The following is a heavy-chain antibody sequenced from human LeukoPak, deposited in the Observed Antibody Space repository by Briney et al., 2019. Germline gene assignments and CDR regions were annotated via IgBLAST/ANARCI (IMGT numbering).Heavy chain of an antibody. CDR3: ATGLMTTVTRTEFDY. CDR2: IKQDGSEK. D-gene: IGHD4-17*01. Sequence: PGGSLRLSCAASGFTFSSYWMSWVRQAPGKGLEWVANIKQDGSEKYYVDSVKGRFTISRDNAKNSLYLQMNSLRAEDTAVYYCATGLMTTVTRTEFDYWGQGTLVTVSS. CDR1: GFTFSSYW. J-gene: IGHJ4*02. V-gene: IGHV3-7*01.